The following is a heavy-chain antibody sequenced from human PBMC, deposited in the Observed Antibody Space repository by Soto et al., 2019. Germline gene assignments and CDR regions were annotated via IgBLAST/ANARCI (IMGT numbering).Heavy chain of an antibody. J-gene: IGHJ6*02. V-gene: IGHV1-69*13. CDR1: GGTFSNYA. CDR3: ARAGPEYSSSSGKWEYYYGMDV. D-gene: IGHD6-6*01. Sequence: SVKVSCKASGGTFSNYAISWVRQAPGQGLEWMGGIIPIFGTANYAQHFQGRVTITADESTSTAYMELSSLRSEDTAVYYCARAGPEYSSSSGKWEYYYGMDVWGQGTTVTVSS. CDR2: IIPIFGTA.